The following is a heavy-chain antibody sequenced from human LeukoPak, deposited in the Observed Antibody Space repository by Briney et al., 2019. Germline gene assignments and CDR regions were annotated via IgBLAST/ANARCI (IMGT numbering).Heavy chain of an antibody. CDR1: GGSISSYH. V-gene: IGHV4-59*01. Sequence: SETLSLTCTVSGGSISSYHWSWIRQPPGKGLEWIGYIYYSGSTNYNPSLKSRVTISVDTSKNQFSLKLSSVTAADTAVYYCARGQTYYDILTGYYNPYYFDYWGQGTLVTVSS. J-gene: IGHJ4*02. CDR2: IYYSGST. D-gene: IGHD3-9*01. CDR3: ARGQTYYDILTGYYNPYYFDY.